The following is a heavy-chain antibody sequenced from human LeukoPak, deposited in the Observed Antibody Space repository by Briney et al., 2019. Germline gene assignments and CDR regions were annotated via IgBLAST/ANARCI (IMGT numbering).Heavy chain of an antibody. CDR2: IVVGSDNI. Sequence: GASVKVSCKASGFTFTSSAVQWGRQARGQRLEWIGWIVVGSDNIDYAQKFQERVTITRDMSTTTAYMELSSLRSEDTAVYYCAADIDYYDGSGYYKNFDYWGQGTLVTVSS. CDR1: GFTFTSSA. V-gene: IGHV1-58*01. CDR3: AADIDYYDGSGYYKNFDY. J-gene: IGHJ4*02. D-gene: IGHD3-22*01.